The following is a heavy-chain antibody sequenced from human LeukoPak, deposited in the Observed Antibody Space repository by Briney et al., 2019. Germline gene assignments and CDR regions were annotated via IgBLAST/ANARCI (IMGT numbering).Heavy chain of an antibody. D-gene: IGHD3-16*01. Sequence: GGSLRLSCAASGFTFSNAWMSWVRQAPGKGLEWVGRIKSKTDGGTTDYAAPVKGRFTISRDDSKNTLYLQMNSLKTEDTAVYYCTTVSRDYPLYYYYMDVWGKGTTVTVSS. J-gene: IGHJ6*03. CDR2: IKSKTDGGTT. CDR1: GFTFSNAW. CDR3: TTVSRDYPLYYYYMDV. V-gene: IGHV3-15*01.